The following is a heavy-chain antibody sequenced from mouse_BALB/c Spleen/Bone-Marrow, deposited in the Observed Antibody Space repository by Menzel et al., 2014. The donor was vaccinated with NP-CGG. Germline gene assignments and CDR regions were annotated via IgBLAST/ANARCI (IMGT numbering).Heavy chain of an antibody. CDR3: ARTYGSSYFVY. J-gene: IGHJ3*01. D-gene: IGHD1-1*01. CDR1: GYAFSSSW. CDR2: IYPGDGDT. V-gene: IGHV1-82*01. Sequence: QVQLQQPGPEMVKPGASVKISCRASGYAFSSSWMNWVKQRPGQGLEWIGRIYPGDGDTNYNGKFKGKATLTADKSSSTAYMQLSSLTSVDSAVYICARTYGSSYFVYWGQGTLVSVSA.